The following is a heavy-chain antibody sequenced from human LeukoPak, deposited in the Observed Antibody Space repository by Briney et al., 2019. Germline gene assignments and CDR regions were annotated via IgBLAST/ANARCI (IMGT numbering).Heavy chain of an antibody. CDR3: ITPLPYSAQ. CDR1: GFTFSNAT. CDR2: IKPKTDGETT. D-gene: IGHD2-21*01. V-gene: IGHV3-15*07. J-gene: IGHJ4*02. Sequence: KLGGPLRLSCAPPGFTFSNATMNWARQAPGKGLEWVGRIKPKTDGETTEYAAPVKDRFSISRDDSKSMMYLQMNSLKTEDTAVYYCITPLPYSAQGGQGTLVTVSS.